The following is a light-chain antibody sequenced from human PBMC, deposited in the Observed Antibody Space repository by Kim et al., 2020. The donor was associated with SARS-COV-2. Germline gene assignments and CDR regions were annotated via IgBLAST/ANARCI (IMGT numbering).Light chain of an antibody. CDR3: QQSYTMPRT. J-gene: IGKJ1*01. CDR2: AAS. Sequence: DIQMTQSPSSLSSSIGDTVTITCRASQSVNIYLNWYQQKRVKAPTVLSYAASHLRSGVPSRFRGSRSGTDSTLTINRLQPEDFATYYCQQSYTMPRTFGQETKLDIK. V-gene: IGKV1-39*01. CDR1: QSVNIY.